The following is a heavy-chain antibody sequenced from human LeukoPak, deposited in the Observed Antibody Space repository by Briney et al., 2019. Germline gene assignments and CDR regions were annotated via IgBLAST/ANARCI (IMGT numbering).Heavy chain of an antibody. V-gene: IGHV1-18*01. CDR3: ARETTVTSQSFDY. J-gene: IGHJ4*02. Sequence: ASVKVSCKASGYTFTSYGIIWLRQAPGQGLEWMGWISAYNGNTNYALMFQGRVTMTTDTSTSTAYMELRSLRSDDTAVYYCARETTVTSQSFDYWGQGTLVTVSS. CDR2: ISAYNGNT. D-gene: IGHD4-17*01. CDR1: GYTFTSYG.